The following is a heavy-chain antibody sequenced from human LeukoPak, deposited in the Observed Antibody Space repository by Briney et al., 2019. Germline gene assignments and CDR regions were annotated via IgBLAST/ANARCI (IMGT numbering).Heavy chain of an antibody. Sequence: SETLSLTCTVSGGSISSSSYYWGWIRQPPGKGLEWIGSIYYSGSTYYSPSLKSRVTISVDTSKNQFSLKLSSVTAADTAVYYCATGRVVLDYWGQGTLVTVSS. CDR2: IYYSGST. J-gene: IGHJ4*02. V-gene: IGHV4-39*07. CDR1: GGSISSSSYY. D-gene: IGHD3-3*01. CDR3: ATGRVVLDY.